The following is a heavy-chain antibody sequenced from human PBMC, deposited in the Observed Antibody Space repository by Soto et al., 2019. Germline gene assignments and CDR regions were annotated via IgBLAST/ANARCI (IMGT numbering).Heavy chain of an antibody. CDR1: GGSISSYY. CDR2: IYYSGRT. D-gene: IGHD2-2*02. Sequence: SETLSLTCTVSGGSISSYYWSWIRQPPGKGLEWIGYIYYSGRTNYNPSLKNRVTISVDTSKNQFSLKLSSVTAADTAVYYCARGYCSSTICYIWDNWFDPWGQGTLVTVPS. J-gene: IGHJ5*02. V-gene: IGHV4-59*01. CDR3: ARGYCSSTICYIWDNWFDP.